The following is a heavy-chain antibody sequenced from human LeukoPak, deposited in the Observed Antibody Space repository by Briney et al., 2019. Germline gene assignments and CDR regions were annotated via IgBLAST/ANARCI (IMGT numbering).Heavy chain of an antibody. D-gene: IGHD2-15*01. CDR3: ARGFCSGGNYLIFHF. Sequence: PSETLSLTCTVSGGSISTYYWSWIRQPPGKGLEWIGYIYHSGSTNYNPSLKSRVTISVDTSKNQFSLKLSSVTAADTAVYYCARGFCSGGNYLIFHFWGQGTLVTVSS. V-gene: IGHV4-59*01. CDR2: IYHSGST. CDR1: GGSISTYY. J-gene: IGHJ4*02.